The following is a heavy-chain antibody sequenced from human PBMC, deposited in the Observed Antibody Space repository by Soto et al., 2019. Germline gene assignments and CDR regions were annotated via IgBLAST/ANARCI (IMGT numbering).Heavy chain of an antibody. CDR2: LYKSGTT. D-gene: IGHD1-20*01. J-gene: IGHJ3*02. Sequence: SETLSLTCTVSGASISSSSFSWVWGWVRQPPGKGLEWIGSLYKSGTTYYNPSLKSRVSISVDTSYNQFSLKLSSVTAADTAVYFCARPINLAFDIWGQGTMVTVSS. CDR3: ARPINLAFDI. V-gene: IGHV4-39*01. CDR1: GASISSSSFS.